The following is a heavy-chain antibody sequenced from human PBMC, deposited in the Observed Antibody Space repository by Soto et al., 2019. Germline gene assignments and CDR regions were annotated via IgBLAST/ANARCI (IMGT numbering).Heavy chain of an antibody. Sequence: PGGSLRLSCAASGFTFSSYWMSWVRQAPGKGLEWVANIKQDGSEKYYVDSVKGRFTISRDNAKNSLYLQMNSLRAEDTAVYYCARVGITIFGVVTAPFDYWGQGTLVTVSS. V-gene: IGHV3-7*03. CDR2: IKQDGSEK. D-gene: IGHD3-3*01. CDR3: ARVGITIFGVVTAPFDY. J-gene: IGHJ4*02. CDR1: GFTFSSYW.